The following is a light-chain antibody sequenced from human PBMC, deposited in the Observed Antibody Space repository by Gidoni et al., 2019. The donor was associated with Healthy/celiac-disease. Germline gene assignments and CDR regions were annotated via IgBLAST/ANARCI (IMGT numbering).Light chain of an antibody. CDR2: GAS. CDR3: QQYNSWPRT. CDR1: QSVSSN. V-gene: IGKV3-15*01. Sequence: EIMLTQSPATLSVSPGERATLSCRASQSVSSNLAWYEQKPGQAPRLLIDGASTRATGIPTRFSGSGSGTEFTLTISSLQSEDFAVYYGQQYNSWPRTFGQGTKVEVK. J-gene: IGKJ1*01.